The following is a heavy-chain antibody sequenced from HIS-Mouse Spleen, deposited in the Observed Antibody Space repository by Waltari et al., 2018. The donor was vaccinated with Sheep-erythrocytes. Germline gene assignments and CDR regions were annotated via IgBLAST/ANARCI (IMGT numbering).Heavy chain of an antibody. Sequence: QVQLVQSGAEVKKPGASVKVSCKASGYTFTGYYMHWVRQAPGQGLEWMGWNNPKGGGTNYAQKFQGRVTMTRDTSISTAYMELSRLRSDDTAVYYCARVSTYCSSTSCYHLYYYYGMDVWGQGTTVTVSS. CDR3: ARVSTYCSSTSCYHLYYYYGMDV. J-gene: IGHJ6*02. V-gene: IGHV1-2*02. CDR1: GYTFTGYY. CDR2: NNPKGGGT. D-gene: IGHD2-2*01.